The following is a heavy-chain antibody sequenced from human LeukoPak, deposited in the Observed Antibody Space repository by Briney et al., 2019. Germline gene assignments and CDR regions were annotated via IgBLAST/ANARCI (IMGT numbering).Heavy chain of an antibody. CDR3: ARGDFDRGY. Sequence: ASVKVSCKASGGTFSSYAISWVRQAPGQGLEWMGGIIPIFGTANYAQKFQGRVTMTRDTSISTAYMELSRLRSDDTAVYYCARGDFDRGYWGQGTLVTVSS. V-gene: IGHV1-69*05. CDR1: GGTFSSYA. CDR2: IIPIFGTA. D-gene: IGHD2-21*02. J-gene: IGHJ4*02.